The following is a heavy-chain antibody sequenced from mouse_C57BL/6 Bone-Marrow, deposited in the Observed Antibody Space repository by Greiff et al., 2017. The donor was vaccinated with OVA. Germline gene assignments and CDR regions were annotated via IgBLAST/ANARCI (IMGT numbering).Heavy chain of an antibody. V-gene: IGHV14-4*01. J-gene: IGHJ4*01. Sequence: VQLKESGAELVRPGASVKLSCTASGFNIQDDYMHWVKPRPEQGLEWIGWIDPENGDTEYASKFQGKATITADTSSTTAYLQLSSLTSEDTAVYYCTTVVATDAMDYWGQGTSVTVSS. CDR3: TTVVATDAMDY. CDR1: GFNIQDDY. D-gene: IGHD1-1*01. CDR2: IDPENGDT.